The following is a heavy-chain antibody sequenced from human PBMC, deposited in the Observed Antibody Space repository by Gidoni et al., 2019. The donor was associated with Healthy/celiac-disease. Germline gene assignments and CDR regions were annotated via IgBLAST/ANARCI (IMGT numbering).Heavy chain of an antibody. CDR3: ARQNWYDAFDI. D-gene: IGHD1-1*01. Sequence: EVQLVESGGGLVQPGGSLRLSCGASALTFSTYDLLWSRQATGKGLEWVSAIGTAGDTYYTGSVKGRFTNTRENAKISLYIQMNSLRAWDTAVYYCARQNWYDAFDIWGQGTMVTVSS. J-gene: IGHJ3*02. CDR1: ALTFSTYD. V-gene: IGHV3-13*04. CDR2: IGTAGDT.